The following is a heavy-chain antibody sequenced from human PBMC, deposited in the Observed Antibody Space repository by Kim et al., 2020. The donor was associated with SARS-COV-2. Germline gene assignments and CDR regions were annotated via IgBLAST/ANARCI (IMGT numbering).Heavy chain of an antibody. Sequence: SITTYADSAKCRFAISRDKAKNTLSLQMNFLGVEDTAIYYCVRDRGCRHDYWGQGTLVTVSS. CDR2: SIT. D-gene: IGHD3-10*01. CDR3: VRDRGCRHDY. V-gene: IGHV3-74*01. J-gene: IGHJ4*02.